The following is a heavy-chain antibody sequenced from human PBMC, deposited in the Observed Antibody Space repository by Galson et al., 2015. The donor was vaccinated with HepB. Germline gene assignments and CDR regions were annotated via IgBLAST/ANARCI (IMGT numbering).Heavy chain of an antibody. D-gene: IGHD3-10*01. CDR3: ARGHGRDGSGSRYYFDY. J-gene: IGHJ4*02. CDR1: GYTFTSYY. V-gene: IGHV1-46*04. CDR2: INPSGGST. Sequence: SVKVSCKASGYTFTSYYMHWVRQAPGQGLEWMGIINPSGGSTSYAQKLQGRVTMTRDTSTSTVYVELSSLRSEDTAVYYCARGHGRDGSGSRYYFDYWGQGTLVTVSS.